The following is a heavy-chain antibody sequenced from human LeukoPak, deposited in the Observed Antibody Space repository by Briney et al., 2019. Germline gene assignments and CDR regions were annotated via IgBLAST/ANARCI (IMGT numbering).Heavy chain of an antibody. CDR2: INSDGSSR. Sequence: GWSLRLSCAASGFTFSSYWMHWVRQAPGKGLVWVSLINSDGSSRNYADSVKGRFTISRDNAKNTLYLQMNSLRVEDTAVYYCAREDYSGYDFYDYWGQGSLVTVSS. J-gene: IGHJ4*02. CDR1: GFTFSSYW. V-gene: IGHV3-74*01. D-gene: IGHD5-12*01. CDR3: AREDYSGYDFYDY.